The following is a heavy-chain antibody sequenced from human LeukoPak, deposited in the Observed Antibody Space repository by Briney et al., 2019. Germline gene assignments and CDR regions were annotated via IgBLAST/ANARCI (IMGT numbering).Heavy chain of an antibody. CDR3: ARTTEGGYTYDYFYYYYMDV. Sequence: SETLSLTCTVSGGSISSYYWSWIRQPPGKGLEWISYIYYSGSTNYNPSLKSRVTISVDMSKNQFSLKLRSVTAADTAVYYCARTTEGGYTYDYFYYYYMDVWGKGTTVTISS. V-gene: IGHV4-59*01. CDR2: IYYSGST. D-gene: IGHD5-18*01. J-gene: IGHJ6*03. CDR1: GGSISSYY.